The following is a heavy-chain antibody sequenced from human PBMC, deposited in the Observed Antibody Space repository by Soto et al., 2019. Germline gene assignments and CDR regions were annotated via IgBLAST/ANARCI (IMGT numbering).Heavy chain of an antibody. CDR3: ARSRGSPVPLDY. J-gene: IGHJ4*02. Sequence: QLQLQESGSGLVKPSQTLSLTCAVSGGSISSGGYSWSWIRQPPGKGLEWIGYIDHSGSTYYNPSLKSRVTIAVDRSKNQGSLKLSSVTAADTAVYYCARSRGSPVPLDYWGQGTLVTVSS. D-gene: IGHD1-26*01. V-gene: IGHV4-30-2*01. CDR1: GGSISSGGYS. CDR2: IDHSGST.